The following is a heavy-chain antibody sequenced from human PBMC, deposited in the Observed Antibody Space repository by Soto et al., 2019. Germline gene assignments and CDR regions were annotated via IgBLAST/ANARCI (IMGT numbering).Heavy chain of an antibody. D-gene: IGHD1-26*01. CDR2: IYYSGST. J-gene: IGHJ4*02. CDR1: GGSISSGDYY. CDR3: ARDSGTYGAAYYFDY. V-gene: IGHV4-31*03. Sequence: PSETLSLTCTVSGGSISSGDYYWSWIRQHPGKGLEWIGYIYYSGSTYYNPSLKSRVTISVVTSKNQFSLKLSSVTAADTAVYYCARDSGTYGAAYYFDYWGQGTLVTVSS.